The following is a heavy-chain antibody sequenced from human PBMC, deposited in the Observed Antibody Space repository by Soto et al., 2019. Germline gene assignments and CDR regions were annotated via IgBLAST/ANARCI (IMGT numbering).Heavy chain of an antibody. CDR2: ISSITSDI. V-gene: IGHV3-21*01. J-gene: IGHJ4*02. CDR3: ARTARGYSSNSYFGY. D-gene: IGHD5-12*01. CDR1: GFTISSKS. Sequence: GGSLRLSYADSGFTISSKSLNWVRQALGKGLECVSSISSITSDIYYEDSVKGRFTIPRDNSKTSLYLQRNCVRLEDTAGYYCARTARGYSSNSYFGYGGQGTLVTVS.